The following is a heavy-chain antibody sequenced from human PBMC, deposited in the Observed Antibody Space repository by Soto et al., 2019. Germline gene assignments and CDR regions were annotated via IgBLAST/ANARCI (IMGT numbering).Heavy chain of an antibody. CDR3: ARDQGDYYDSSGYPHDAFDI. CDR1: GFTFSSYS. D-gene: IGHD3-22*01. V-gene: IGHV3-21*01. Sequence: VGSLRLSCAASGFTFSSYSMNWVRQAPGKGLEWVSSISSSSSYIYYADSVKGRFTISRDNAKNSLYLQMNSLRAEDTAVYYCARDQGDYYDSSGYPHDAFDIWGQGTMVTVSS. J-gene: IGHJ3*02. CDR2: ISSSSSYI.